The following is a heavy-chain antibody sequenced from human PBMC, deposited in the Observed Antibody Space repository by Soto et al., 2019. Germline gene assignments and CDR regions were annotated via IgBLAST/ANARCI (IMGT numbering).Heavy chain of an antibody. D-gene: IGHD3-10*01. V-gene: IGHV3-7*01. J-gene: IGHJ4*02. Sequence: GGSLRLSCAASGFTFSRYWMSWVRQAPGKGLQWVANIKNDGSDKYYVDSMKGRFTISRDNTKNSLYLQMNSLRAEDSAVYYCARQMLSGSGSFYYNYFDSWGQGTLVTVSS. CDR1: GFTFSRYW. CDR3: ARQMLSGSGSFYYNYFDS. CDR2: IKNDGSDK.